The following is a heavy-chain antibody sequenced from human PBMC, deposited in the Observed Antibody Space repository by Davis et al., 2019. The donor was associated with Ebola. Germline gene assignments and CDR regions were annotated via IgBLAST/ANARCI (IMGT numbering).Heavy chain of an antibody. Sequence: ASVKVSCKASGYRFTSYYMHWVRQAPGQGLEWMGIINPITGGTSYAQNFQVRVNMTRDTFTSTVYMELSSLRSEDTAVYYCAREGGRYHDSSGYVFDIRGQGTMVKVSS. CDR3: AREGGRYHDSSGYVFDI. CDR1: GYRFTSYY. J-gene: IGHJ3*02. D-gene: IGHD3-22*01. V-gene: IGHV1-46*01. CDR2: INPITGGT.